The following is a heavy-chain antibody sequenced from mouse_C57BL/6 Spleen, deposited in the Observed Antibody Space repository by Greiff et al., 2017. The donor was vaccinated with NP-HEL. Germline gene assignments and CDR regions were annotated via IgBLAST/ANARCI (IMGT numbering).Heavy chain of an antibody. J-gene: IGHJ4*01. V-gene: IGHV1-5*01. CDR3: TRGDGNYVGYYAMDY. Sequence: EVQLQQSGTVLARPGASVKMSCKTSGYTFTSYWMHWVKQRPGQGLEWIGAIYPGNSGTSYNQKFKGKAKLTAVTSASTAYMELSSLTNEDSAVYYCTRGDGNYVGYYAMDYWGQGTSVTVSS. CDR1: GYTFTSYW. CDR2: IYPGNSGT. D-gene: IGHD2-1*01.